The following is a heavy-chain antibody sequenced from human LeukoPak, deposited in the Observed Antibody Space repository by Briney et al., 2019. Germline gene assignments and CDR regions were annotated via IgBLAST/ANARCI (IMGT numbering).Heavy chain of an antibody. D-gene: IGHD2-15*01. Sequence: GGSLRLSCAASGFTFSSYEMNWVRQAPGKGLEWVSYISSSGSTIYYADSVKGRFTISRDNAKNSLYLQMNSLRAEDTAVYYCAKAPVTSCSGVYCYPFDYWGQGTLVTVSS. CDR2: ISSSGSTI. CDR3: AKAPVTSCSGVYCYPFDY. V-gene: IGHV3-48*03. CDR1: GFTFSSYE. J-gene: IGHJ4*02.